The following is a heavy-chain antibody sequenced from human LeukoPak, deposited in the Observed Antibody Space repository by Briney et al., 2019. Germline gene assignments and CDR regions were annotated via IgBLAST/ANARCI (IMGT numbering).Heavy chain of an antibody. CDR2: FDPEDGET. D-gene: IGHD5-12*01. CDR1: GYTLTELS. V-gene: IGHV1-24*01. CDR3: ATRPGYSEYYFDY. J-gene: IGHJ4*02. Sequence: GASVKVSCKVSGYTLTELSMHWVRQAPGKGLEWMGGFDPEDGETIYAQKFQGRVTMTEDTFTDTAYMELSSLRSEDTAVYYCATRPGYSEYYFDYWGQGTLVTVSS.